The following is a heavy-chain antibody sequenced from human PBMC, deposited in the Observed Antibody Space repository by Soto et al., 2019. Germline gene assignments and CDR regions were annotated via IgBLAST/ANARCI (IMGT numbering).Heavy chain of an antibody. CDR1: GFTFSSYG. J-gene: IGHJ6*02. Sequence: GGSLRLSCAASGFTFSSYGMHWVRQAPGKGLEWVAVIWYDGSNKYYADSVKGRFTISRDNSKNTLYLQMNSLRAEDTAVYYCARELLLLWFGEGNGMDVWGQGTTVTVSS. CDR2: IWYDGSNK. CDR3: ARELLLLWFGEGNGMDV. D-gene: IGHD3-10*01. V-gene: IGHV3-33*01.